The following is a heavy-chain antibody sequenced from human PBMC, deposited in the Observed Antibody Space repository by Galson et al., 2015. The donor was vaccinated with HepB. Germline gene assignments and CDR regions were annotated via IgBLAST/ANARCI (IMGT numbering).Heavy chain of an antibody. CDR2: IRYDGSNK. J-gene: IGHJ3*02. V-gene: IGHV3-30*02. Sequence: SLRLSCAASGFTFSSYGMHWVRQAPGKGLEWVAFIRYDGSNKYYADSVKGRFTISRDNSKNTLYLQMNSLRAEDTAVYYCAKVMNPSWAVSASLHAFDIWGQGTMVTVSS. CDR1: GFTFSSYG. CDR3: AKVMNPSWAVSASLHAFDI. D-gene: IGHD2-8*01.